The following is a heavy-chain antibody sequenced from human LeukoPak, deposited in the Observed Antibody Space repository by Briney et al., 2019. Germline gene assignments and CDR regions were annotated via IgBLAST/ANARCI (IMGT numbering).Heavy chain of an antibody. V-gene: IGHV3-66*01. D-gene: IGHD1-14*01. CDR3: AGDLGKERAQSNPNYYYYGMDV. CDR2: IYSGGST. CDR1: GFTVSSNY. J-gene: IGHJ6*02. Sequence: GGSLRLSCAASGFTVSSNYMSWVRQAPGKGLEWVSVIYSGGSTYYADSVKGRFTISRDNSKNTLYLQMNSLRAEDTAVYYCAGDLGKERAQSNPNYYYYGMDVWGQGTTVTVSS.